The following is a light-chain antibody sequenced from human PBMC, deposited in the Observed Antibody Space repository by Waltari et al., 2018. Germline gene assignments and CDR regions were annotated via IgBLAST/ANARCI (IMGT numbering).Light chain of an antibody. CDR3: HQYGSSRLT. CDR1: QRVASSY. CDR2: GAS. J-gene: IGKJ4*01. V-gene: IGKV3-20*01. Sequence: EIVLTQSPGTLSLSPGARATLSCRASQRVASSYLAWYQQKPGQAPRILIYGASIRATGIPDRFSGSGSGTDFTLTISRLEPGDFAVYYCHQYGSSRLTFGGGTKVQIK.